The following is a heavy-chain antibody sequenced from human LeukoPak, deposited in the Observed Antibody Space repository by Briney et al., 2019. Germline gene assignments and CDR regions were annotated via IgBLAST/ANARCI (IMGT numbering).Heavy chain of an antibody. V-gene: IGHV3-33*01. J-gene: IGHJ4*02. CDR2: IWSDGNKK. Sequence: PGGSLRLSCAASGFTFTTYGMHWVRQAPGKGLEWVAIIWSDGNKKYYADSVRGRFTISRDNSKNTLYLQMNSLRAEDTAIYYCARDLVLSAGNGPYWGQGTLVTVFS. CDR3: ARDLVLSAGNGPY. D-gene: IGHD4-23*01. CDR1: GFTFTTYG.